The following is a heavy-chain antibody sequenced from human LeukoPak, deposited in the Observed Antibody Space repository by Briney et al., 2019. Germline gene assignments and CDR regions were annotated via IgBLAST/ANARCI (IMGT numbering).Heavy chain of an antibody. CDR3: AKDIFSGPRRFTMITYQD. CDR2: ISGSGGST. Sequence: PGGSLRLSCAASGFTFSSYAMSWVRQAPGKGLEWVSAISGSGGSTYYADSVKGRFTISRDNSKNTLYLQMNSLRAEDTAVYYCAKDIFSGPRRFTMITYQDWGQGTLVTVSS. CDR1: GFTFSSYA. V-gene: IGHV3-23*01. J-gene: IGHJ4*02. D-gene: IGHD3-22*01.